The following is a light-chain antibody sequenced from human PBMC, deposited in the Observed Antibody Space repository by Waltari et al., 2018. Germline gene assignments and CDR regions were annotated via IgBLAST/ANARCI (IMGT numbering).Light chain of an antibody. CDR3: SSYTSSGTLV. CDR1: SNDIGSYNY. Sequence: QSALTQPASVSGSPGQSITISCSGTSNDIGSYNYISWYQQHPGRAPKLMIYDVSDRPSGLSDRFSGSKSGNMASLSISGLQAEDEADYYCSSYTSSGTLVFGGGTKLTVL. V-gene: IGLV2-14*03. CDR2: DVS. J-gene: IGLJ2*01.